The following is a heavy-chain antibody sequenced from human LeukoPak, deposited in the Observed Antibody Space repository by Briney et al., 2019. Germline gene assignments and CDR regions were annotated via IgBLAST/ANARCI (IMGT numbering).Heavy chain of an antibody. D-gene: IGHD4-23*01. Sequence: GGSLRLSCAASGSTFSRSAMHWVRQAPGKGLEWVAIISYDGGNKYYADSVKGRFTISRDNAKNSLYLQMNSLRAEDTAVYYCARLDYGGNPGGWFDPWGQGILVTVSS. V-gene: IGHV3-30*04. CDR3: ARLDYGGNPGGWFDP. CDR1: GSTFSRSA. CDR2: ISYDGGNK. J-gene: IGHJ5*02.